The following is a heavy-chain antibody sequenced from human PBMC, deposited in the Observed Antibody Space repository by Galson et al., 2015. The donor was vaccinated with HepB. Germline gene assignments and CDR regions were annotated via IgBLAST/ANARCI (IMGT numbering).Heavy chain of an antibody. D-gene: IGHD5-24*01. CDR1: GFTVSSNY. V-gene: IGHV3-66*01. CDR3: ARDPPLDGYNPS. CDR2: IYSGGST. Sequence: SLRLSCAASGFTVSSNYMSWVRQAPGKGLEWVSVIYSGGSTYYADSVKGRFTISRDNSKDTLYLQMNSLRAEDTAVYYCARDPPLDGYNPSWGQGTLVTVSS. J-gene: IGHJ5*02.